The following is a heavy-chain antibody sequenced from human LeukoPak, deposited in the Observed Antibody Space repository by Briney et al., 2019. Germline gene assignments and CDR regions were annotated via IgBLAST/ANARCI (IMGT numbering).Heavy chain of an antibody. CDR3: ARGSGYGDYYYGMDV. D-gene: IGHD3-3*01. Sequence: SETLSLTCTVSGGSISSYYWSWIRQPAGKGLDWIGRIYTSGSTNYNPSLKSRVTMSVDTSKNQFSLKLSSVTAADTAVYYCARGSGYGDYYYGMDVWGQGTTVTVSS. J-gene: IGHJ6*02. CDR2: IYTSGST. CDR1: GGSISSYY. V-gene: IGHV4-4*07.